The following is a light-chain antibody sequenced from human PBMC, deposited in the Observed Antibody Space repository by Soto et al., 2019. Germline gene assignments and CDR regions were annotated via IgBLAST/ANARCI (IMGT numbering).Light chain of an antibody. V-gene: IGKV3-20*01. Sequence: EIVMTQSPATLSVSPGERATLSCRASQSVSRSYLAWYQQKPGQAPRLLIYGASSRATGIPDRFSGSGSGTDFTLTISRLEPEDFAVYYCQQYDNSATFGGGTKVDIK. CDR1: QSVSRSY. J-gene: IGKJ4*01. CDR3: QQYDNSAT. CDR2: GAS.